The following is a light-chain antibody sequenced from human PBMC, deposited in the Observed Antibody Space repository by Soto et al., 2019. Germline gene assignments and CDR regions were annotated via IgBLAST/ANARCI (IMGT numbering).Light chain of an antibody. Sequence: QSVLTQPPSASGSPGQSVTISCTGISSDVGGYNYVSWYQQHPGKAPKLMIYEVSKRPSGVPDRFSGSKSGNTASLTVSGLQADDEADYYCSSFAGSNNLGVFGTGTKVTVL. CDR2: EVS. CDR1: SSDVGGYNY. V-gene: IGLV2-8*01. CDR3: SSFAGSNNLGV. J-gene: IGLJ1*01.